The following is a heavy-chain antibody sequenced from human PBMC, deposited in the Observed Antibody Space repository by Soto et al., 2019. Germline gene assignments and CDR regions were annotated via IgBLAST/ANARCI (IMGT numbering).Heavy chain of an antibody. CDR3: AKASTVTYYYYGMDV. Sequence: GGSLRLSCAASGFTFSSYGMHWVRQAPGKGLEWVAVISYDGSNKYYADSVKGRFTISGDNSKNKLYLQMNSLRAEDTAVYYCAKASTVTYYYYGMDVWGQGTTVTVSS. CDR1: GFTFSSYG. D-gene: IGHD4-4*01. V-gene: IGHV3-30*18. J-gene: IGHJ6*02. CDR2: ISYDGSNK.